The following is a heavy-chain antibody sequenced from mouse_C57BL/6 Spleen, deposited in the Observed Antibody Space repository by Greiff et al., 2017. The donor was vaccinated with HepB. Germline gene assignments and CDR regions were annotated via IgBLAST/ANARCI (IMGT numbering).Heavy chain of an antibody. V-gene: IGHV1-61*01. CDR3: ARWGYYYGSKSFFDY. CDR1: GYTFTSYW. CDR2: IYPSDSET. J-gene: IGHJ2*01. Sequence: QVQLQQPGAELVRPGSSVKLSCKASGYTFTSYWMDWVKQRPGQGLEWIGNIYPSDSETHYNQKFKDKATLTVDKSSSTAYMQLSSLTSEDSAVYYCARWGYYYGSKSFFDYWGQGTTLTVSS. D-gene: IGHD1-1*01.